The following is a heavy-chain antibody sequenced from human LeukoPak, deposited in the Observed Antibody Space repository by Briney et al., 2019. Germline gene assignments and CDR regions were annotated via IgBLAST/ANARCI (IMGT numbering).Heavy chain of an antibody. Sequence: ASVKVSCKASGYTFTSYGISWVRQAPGQGLEWMGWISTYNGDTNYAQKLQGRVTMTIDTSTSTAYMELSSLRSEDTAVYYCARGHYYYYMDVWGKGTTATVSS. J-gene: IGHJ6*03. CDR2: ISTYNGDT. CDR3: ARGHYYYYMDV. CDR1: GYTFTSYG. V-gene: IGHV1-18*01.